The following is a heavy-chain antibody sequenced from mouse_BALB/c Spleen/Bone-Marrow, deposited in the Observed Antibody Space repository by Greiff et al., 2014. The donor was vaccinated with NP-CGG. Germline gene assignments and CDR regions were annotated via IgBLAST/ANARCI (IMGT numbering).Heavy chain of an antibody. V-gene: IGHV1-69*02. CDR3: TRGGSSPYYFDY. Sequence: QVQLKESGAELVRPGASVKLSCKASGYTFTSYWINWVKQRPGQGLEWIGNIYPSDSYTNYNQKFKDKATLTVDKSSTTAYMQLSSPTSEDSAVYYCTRGGSSPYYFDYWGQGTTLTVPS. J-gene: IGHJ2*01. D-gene: IGHD1-1*01. CDR2: IYPSDSYT. CDR1: GYTFTSYW.